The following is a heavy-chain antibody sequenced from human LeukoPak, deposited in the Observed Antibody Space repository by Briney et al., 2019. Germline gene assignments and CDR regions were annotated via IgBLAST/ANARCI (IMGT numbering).Heavy chain of an antibody. CDR2: VKSKADDGTT. V-gene: IGHV3-15*01. CDR1: GFSLTNTW. J-gene: IGHJ3*02. Sequence: PGRSLRLSCEAWGFSLTNTWMSWVRQAPGKGLEGVGRVKSKADDGTTDYAAPVQGRFTISRDDSKNTLSLQMNSLKAEDTAVYYCATEGGSGSYYGDDAFDMWGQGTMVTVSS. D-gene: IGHD3-10*01. CDR3: ATEGGSGSYYGDDAFDM.